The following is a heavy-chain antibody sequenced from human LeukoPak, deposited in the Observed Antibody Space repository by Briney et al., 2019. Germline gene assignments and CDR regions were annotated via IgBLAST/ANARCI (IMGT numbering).Heavy chain of an antibody. J-gene: IGHJ4*02. CDR3: ARDQDYYDSSAFDY. V-gene: IGHV4-39*07. CDR1: GGSISSSSYY. D-gene: IGHD3-22*01. Sequence: SETPSLTCTVSGGSISSSSYYWGWIRQPPGKGLEWIGSIYYSGSTYYNPSLKSRVTISVDTSKNQFSLKLSSVTAADTAVYYCARDQDYYDSSAFDYWGQGTLVTVSS. CDR2: IYYSGST.